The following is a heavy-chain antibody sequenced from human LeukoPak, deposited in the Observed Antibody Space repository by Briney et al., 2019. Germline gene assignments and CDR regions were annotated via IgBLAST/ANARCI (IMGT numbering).Heavy chain of an antibody. CDR1: GFTFSKHG. CDR3: AKGGAQV. J-gene: IGHJ4*02. V-gene: IGHV3-23*01. CDR2: ISPSGDIT. Sequence: GGSLRLSCAASGFTFSKHGMNWVRQAPGKGLEGVSGISPSGDITYYADSVKGRFTISRDNSKNTLYLEVISLTAEDTAVYYCAKGGAQVGGQGTLVTVSS. D-gene: IGHD1-26*01.